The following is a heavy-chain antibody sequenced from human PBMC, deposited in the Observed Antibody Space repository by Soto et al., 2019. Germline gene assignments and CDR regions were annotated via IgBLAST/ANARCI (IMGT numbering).Heavy chain of an antibody. CDR1: GGSISSSSYY. J-gene: IGHJ5*02. CDR2: IYYSGST. CDR3: ARQPFCSSTSCDPFSIWFVP. D-gene: IGHD2-2*01. V-gene: IGHV4-39*01. Sequence: SETLSLTCTVSGGSISSSSYYWGWIRQPPGKGLEWIGSIYYSGSTYYNPSLKSRVTISVVTSKNQFSLKLSSVTAADTAVYYCARQPFCSSTSCDPFSIWFVPLGQGTLVTVPQ.